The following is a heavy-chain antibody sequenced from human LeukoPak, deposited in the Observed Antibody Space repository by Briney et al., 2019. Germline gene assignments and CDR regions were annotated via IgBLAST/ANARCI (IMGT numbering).Heavy chain of an antibody. Sequence: GGSLRLSYAASGFTFRSYTMNWVRQTPAKGLEWVSSIRSSGTDLYYADSVRGRFTISRDNAKNSLYLQINSLTTEDTAVYYCARGVPASVAGSFDYWGQGILVSVSS. V-gene: IGHV3-21*01. CDR2: IRSSGTDL. CDR1: GFTFRSYT. J-gene: IGHJ4*02. CDR3: ARGVPASVAGSFDY. D-gene: IGHD6-19*01.